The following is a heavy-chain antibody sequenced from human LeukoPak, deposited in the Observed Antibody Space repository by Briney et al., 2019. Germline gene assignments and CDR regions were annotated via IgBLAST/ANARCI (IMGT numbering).Heavy chain of an antibody. V-gene: IGHV4-38-2*01. CDR1: GHSNTRGHY. Sequence: PSDTLSLICGLCGHSNTRGHYWAPLRPSPGDGLEWIATIYQSEKTFYNASLKSRVTMSLDTSKSQFSLNLTSVTAADTAVYYCARIVQVACIVDSWGQGTHVTVSS. J-gene: IGHJ4*02. CDR3: ARIVQVACIVDS. CDR2: IYQSEKT. D-gene: IGHD2-8*01.